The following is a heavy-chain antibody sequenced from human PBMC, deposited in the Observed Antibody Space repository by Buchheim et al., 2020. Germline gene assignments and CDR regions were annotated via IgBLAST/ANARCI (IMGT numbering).Heavy chain of an antibody. Sequence: EVQLVESGGGLVQPGGSLRLSCAASGFTFSSYWMHWVRQAPGKGLVWVSRINSDGSSTSYADSVKGRFTISRDNAQNTLYLQMNSRRAEDTAVYYCARVENYDFWSGYYPPDYWGQGTL. V-gene: IGHV3-74*01. J-gene: IGHJ4*02. CDR3: ARVENYDFWSGYYPPDY. CDR1: GFTFSSYW. CDR2: INSDGSST. D-gene: IGHD3-3*01.